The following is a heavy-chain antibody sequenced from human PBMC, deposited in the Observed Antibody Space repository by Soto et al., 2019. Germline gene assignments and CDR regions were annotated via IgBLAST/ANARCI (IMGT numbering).Heavy chain of an antibody. CDR3: ARVVPGAEAWFGP. V-gene: IGHV1-18*01. CDR2: ISLYSDGA. D-gene: IGHD2-2*01. CDR1: GYTFSNYG. J-gene: IGHJ5*02. Sequence: QVQLVQSGGEVKRPGDSVKVSCKTSGYTFSNYGITWVRQAPGQPLEWLGWISLYSDGANNAPKFQGRVSMTTDTSTTTAYMELMSLRSDDTAIYYCARVVPGAEAWFGPWGQGTLVTGSS.